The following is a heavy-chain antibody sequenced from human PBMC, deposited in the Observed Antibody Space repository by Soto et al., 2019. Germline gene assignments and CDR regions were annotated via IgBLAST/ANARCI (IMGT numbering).Heavy chain of an antibody. CDR3: ARVGSNYYYYGMDV. CDR1: GGSISSYY. CDR2: IYYSGST. Sequence: PSETLSLTCTVSGGSISSYYWSWIRQPPGKGLEWIGYIYYSGSTNYNPSLKSRVTISVDTSKNQFSLKLSSVTAADTAVYYCARVGSNYYYYGMDVWGQGTTVTVSS. D-gene: IGHD4-4*01. V-gene: IGHV4-59*01. J-gene: IGHJ6*02.